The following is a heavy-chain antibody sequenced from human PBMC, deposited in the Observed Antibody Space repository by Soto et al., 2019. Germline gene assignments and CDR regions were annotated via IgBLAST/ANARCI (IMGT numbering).Heavy chain of an antibody. D-gene: IGHD5-12*01. CDR3: ARASRSGYDTPTDY. CDR2: ISDDGSKK. CDR1: GFSFSTSA. J-gene: IGHJ4*02. V-gene: IGHV3-30*19. Sequence: GGSLRLSCAASGFSFSTSAMHWVRQAPGKGLEWVSVISDDGSKKYYPVSVRGRFTISRDNSKNTIHLQLSSLRPDDTAVYFCARASRSGYDTPTDYWGQGAPVTVSS.